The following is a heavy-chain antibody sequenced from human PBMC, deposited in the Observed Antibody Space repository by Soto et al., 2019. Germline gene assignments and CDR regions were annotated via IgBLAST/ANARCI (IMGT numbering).Heavy chain of an antibody. CDR1: GGTFSSYA. D-gene: IGHD1-26*01. CDR2: IIPIFGTA. Sequence: SVKVSCKASGGTFSSYAISWVRQARGQGLEWMGGIIPIFGTANYAQKFQGRVTITADESTSTAYMELSSLRSEDTAVYYCARDRTPSSYAYFDYWGQGTLVTVSS. CDR3: ARDRTPSSYAYFDY. V-gene: IGHV1-69*13. J-gene: IGHJ4*02.